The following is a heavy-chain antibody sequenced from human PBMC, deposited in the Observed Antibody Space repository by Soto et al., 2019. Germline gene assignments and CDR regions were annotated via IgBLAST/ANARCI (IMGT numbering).Heavy chain of an antibody. J-gene: IGHJ6*02. Sequence: PSETLSLSCTVSGGSISSYYWIWIRQPPGKGLEWIGYIYYSGSTNYNPSLKSRVTISVDTSKNQFSLKLSSVTAADTAVYYCARDRRITGKGGVIYYYYGMDVWGQGTTVTVSS. CDR3: ARDRRITGKGGVIYYYYGMDV. CDR2: IYYSGST. CDR1: GGSISSYY. V-gene: IGHV4-59*01. D-gene: IGHD1-20*01.